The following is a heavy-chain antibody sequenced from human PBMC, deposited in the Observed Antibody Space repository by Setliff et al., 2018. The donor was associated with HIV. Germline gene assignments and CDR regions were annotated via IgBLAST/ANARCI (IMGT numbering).Heavy chain of an antibody. D-gene: IGHD5-18*01. V-gene: IGHV4-39*07. CDR1: GGSISSSNYY. J-gene: IGHJ4*02. Sequence: PSETLSLTCTVSGGSISSSNYYWGWIRQPPGKGLEWIGSIYYSGSTYYNPSLKSRVTISVDTSKNQFSLKLSSVTAADTAVYYCASQSGWIQLWLDYWGQGTLVTVSS. CDR3: ASQSGWIQLWLDY. CDR2: IYYSGST.